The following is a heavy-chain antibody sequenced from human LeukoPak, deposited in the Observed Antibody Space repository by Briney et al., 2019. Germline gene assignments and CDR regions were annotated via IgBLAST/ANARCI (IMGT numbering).Heavy chain of an antibody. Sequence: SETLSLTCAVSGYSISSGYYWGWIRQPPGKELEWIGSIYHSGSTYYNPSLKSRVTISVDTSKNQFSLKLSSVTAADTAVYYCARVIAAAGKGGYNWFDPWGQGTLVTVSS. V-gene: IGHV4-38-2*01. CDR2: IYHSGST. CDR3: ARVIAAAGKGGYNWFDP. CDR1: GYSISSGYY. J-gene: IGHJ5*02. D-gene: IGHD6-13*01.